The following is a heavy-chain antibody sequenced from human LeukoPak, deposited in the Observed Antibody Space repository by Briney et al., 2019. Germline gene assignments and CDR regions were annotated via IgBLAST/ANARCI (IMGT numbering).Heavy chain of an antibody. D-gene: IGHD1-26*01. J-gene: IGHJ4*02. CDR3: VRVIAGSGSYFGDY. Sequence: SETLSLTCAVYGGSFSGYYWSWLRQPPGKGLEWIGEINHSGSTNYNPSLKSRVTISVDTSKNQFSLKLSSVTAADTAVYYCVRVIAGSGSYFGDYWGQGTLVTVSS. CDR1: GGSFSGYY. CDR2: INHSGST. V-gene: IGHV4-34*01.